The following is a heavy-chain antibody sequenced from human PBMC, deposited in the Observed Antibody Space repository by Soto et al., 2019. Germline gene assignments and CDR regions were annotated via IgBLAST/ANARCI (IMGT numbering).Heavy chain of an antibody. D-gene: IGHD3-22*01. CDR2: ISSSSSYI. Sequence: GGSLRLSCAASGFTFSSYSMNWVRQAPGKGLEWVSSISSSSSYIYYADSVKGRFTISRDNAKNSLYLQMNSLRAEDTAVYYCARGPPGDYYDSSGYYDAFDIWGQGTMVTVSS. V-gene: IGHV3-21*01. J-gene: IGHJ3*02. CDR1: GFTFSSYS. CDR3: ARGPPGDYYDSSGYYDAFDI.